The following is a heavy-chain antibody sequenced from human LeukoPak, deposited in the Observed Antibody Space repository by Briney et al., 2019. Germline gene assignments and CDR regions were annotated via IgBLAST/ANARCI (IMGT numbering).Heavy chain of an antibody. CDR1: GFTLSSYA. V-gene: IGHV3-23*01. CDR2: ISGSGGST. D-gene: IGHD1-26*01. CDR3: AKVGVGATQQPAIDD. Sequence: GGSLRLSCAVSGFTLSSYAMSWVRQAPGKGLEWVSAISGSGGSTYYADSVKGRFTISRDNSKNTLYLQMNSLRAEDTAVYYCAKVGVGATQQPAIDDWGQGTLVTVSS. J-gene: IGHJ4*02.